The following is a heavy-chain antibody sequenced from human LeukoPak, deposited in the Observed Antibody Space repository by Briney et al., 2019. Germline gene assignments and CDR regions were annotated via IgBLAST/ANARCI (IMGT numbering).Heavy chain of an antibody. D-gene: IGHD3-3*01. CDR2: ISGSGGST. CDR1: GFTFSVYA. Sequence: GGSLRLSCTASGFTFSVYAMIWVRQAPEKGLEWVSGISGSGGSTYYADSVKGRFTISRDNSKNTLYLQMNSLRAEDTAVYYCAKVWSADFWSGYFTWSDPWGQGTLVTVSS. CDR3: AKVWSADFWSGYFTWSDP. J-gene: IGHJ5*02. V-gene: IGHV3-23*01.